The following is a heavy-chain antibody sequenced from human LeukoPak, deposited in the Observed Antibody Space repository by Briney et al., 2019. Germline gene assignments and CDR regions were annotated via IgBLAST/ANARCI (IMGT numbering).Heavy chain of an antibody. D-gene: IGHD6-13*01. Sequence: SETLSLTCAVYGGSFSGYYWSWIRQPPGKGLEWIGEINHSGSTNYNPSLKSRVTISVDTSKNQFSLKLSSATAADTAVYYCARGGSSSWYAAEYFQHWGQGTLVTVSS. CDR2: INHSGST. CDR3: ARGGSSSWYAAEYFQH. J-gene: IGHJ1*01. V-gene: IGHV4-34*01. CDR1: GGSFSGYY.